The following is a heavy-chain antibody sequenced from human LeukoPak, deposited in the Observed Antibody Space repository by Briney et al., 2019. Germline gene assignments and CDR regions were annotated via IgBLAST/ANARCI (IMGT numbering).Heavy chain of an antibody. V-gene: IGHV4-39*01. J-gene: IGHJ5*02. CDR3: ARHAALDTKRGWNNHNWFDP. Sequence: SETLSLTCTVSGGSISSSGFYWGWLRQPPGKWLEWIGTTYYSGSTYYNPSLKCRVTISVDTSKNQFSLKLSSVTAADTAVYYCARHAALDTKRGWNNHNWFDPWGQGTLVTVSS. D-gene: IGHD5-18*01. CDR2: TYYSGST. CDR1: GGSISSSGFY.